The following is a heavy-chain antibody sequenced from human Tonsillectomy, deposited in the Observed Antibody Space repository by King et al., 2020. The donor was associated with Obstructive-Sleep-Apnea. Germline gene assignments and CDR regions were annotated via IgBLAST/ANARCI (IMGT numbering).Heavy chain of an antibody. V-gene: IGHV3-48*01. J-gene: IGHJ3*02. D-gene: IGHD2-2*01. CDR3: AREGYCSSTSCSVDTFNI. CDR1: GFTFSRYS. CDR2: ISSSSSTL. Sequence: LVQSGGGLVQPGGSLRLSCAASGFTFSRYSMNWVRQAPGKGLEWVSYISSSSSTLYYADSAKGRFTISRDNAKNSLFLQMNSLRVEETAVYYCAREGYCSSTSCSVDTFNIWGQGTMVTVSS.